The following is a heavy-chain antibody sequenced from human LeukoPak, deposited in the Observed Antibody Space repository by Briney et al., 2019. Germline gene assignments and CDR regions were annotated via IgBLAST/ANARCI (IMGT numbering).Heavy chain of an antibody. CDR2: IYYSGST. CDR3: ARHASSSGSGDAFDI. CDR1: GGSISSGGYY. V-gene: IGHV4-31*03. Sequence: SETLSLTCTVSGGSISSGGYYLSWIRQHPGKGLEWIVYIYYSGSTYCNPSLKSRVTISVDTSKNQFSLKLSSVTAADTAVYYCARHASSSGSGDAFDIWGQGTMVTVSS. J-gene: IGHJ3*02. D-gene: IGHD3-22*01.